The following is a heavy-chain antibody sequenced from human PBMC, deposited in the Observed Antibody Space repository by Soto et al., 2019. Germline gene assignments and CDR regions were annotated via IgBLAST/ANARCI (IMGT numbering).Heavy chain of an antibody. Sequence: SETLSLTCTVSGGSISSGGYYWSWIRQHPGKGLEWIGYIYYSGSTYYNPSLKSRVTISVDTSKNQFSLKLSSVTAADTAVYYCARDHKRGYSGYDPKNPYYYYGMDVWGQGTTVTVSS. CDR2: IYYSGST. CDR1: GGSISSGGYY. CDR3: ARDHKRGYSGYDPKNPYYYYGMDV. D-gene: IGHD5-12*01. V-gene: IGHV4-31*03. J-gene: IGHJ6*02.